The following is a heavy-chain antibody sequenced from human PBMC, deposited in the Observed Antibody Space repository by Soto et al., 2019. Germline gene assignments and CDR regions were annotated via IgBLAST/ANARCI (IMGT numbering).Heavy chain of an antibody. Sequence: GASVKVSCKASGGTFSSYAISWVRQAPGQGLEWMGGIIPIFGTANYAQKFQGRVTITADESTSTAYMELSSLRSEDTAVYYCATTNGVSGYYNYGMDVWGQGTTVTVSS. CDR1: GGTFSSYA. D-gene: IGHD2-8*01. CDR2: IIPIFGTA. CDR3: ATTNGVSGYYNYGMDV. J-gene: IGHJ6*02. V-gene: IGHV1-69*13.